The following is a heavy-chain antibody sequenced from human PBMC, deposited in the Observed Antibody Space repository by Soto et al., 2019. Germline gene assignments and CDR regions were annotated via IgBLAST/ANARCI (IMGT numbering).Heavy chain of an antibody. D-gene: IGHD6-19*01. J-gene: IGHJ4*02. CDR3: VRDFRGAVAGSEFDH. CDR2: INGNADNS. V-gene: IGHV3-74*01. Sequence: EVQLAESGGGLVLTGGSLRLSCAASGFSFVSYWMHWVRQVPGEGLAWVSRINGNADNSDYADSVKARFTISRDNAINRLYLQMDSLRADDTGVYYCVRDFRGAVAGSEFDHWGQGTLVTVSS. CDR1: GFSFVSYW.